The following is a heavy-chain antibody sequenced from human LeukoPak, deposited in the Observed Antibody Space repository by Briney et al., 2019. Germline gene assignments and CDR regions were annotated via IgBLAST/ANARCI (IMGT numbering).Heavy chain of an antibody. CDR1: GGXISSYY. CDR2: IYYSGST. CDR3: TSPIFG. Sequence: SETLSLSCTVSGGXISSYYCSWIRQPPGKGLEWIGYIYYSGSTNYNPSLKSRVTISVDTSKNQFSLKLSSVTAADTAVYYCTSPIFGWGQGTLVTVSS. V-gene: IGHV4-59*01. D-gene: IGHD3-3*01. J-gene: IGHJ4*02.